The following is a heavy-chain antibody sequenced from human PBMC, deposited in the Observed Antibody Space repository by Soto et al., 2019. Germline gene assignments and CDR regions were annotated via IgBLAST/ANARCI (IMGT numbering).Heavy chain of an antibody. V-gene: IGHV3-72*01. Sequence: EVQLVESGGGLVQPGGSLGLSCAASGFALSDHYMDWFRQAPGKGLEWVGRIRNKANSYTTEYAASVKGRFTISRDDSKDSLYLQMNSLKTEDTAVYYCARAPQRVNKCHVRGQGTTVTVSS. CDR3: ARAPQRVNKCHV. CDR1: GFALSDHY. J-gene: IGHJ6*02. CDR2: IRNKANSYTT. D-gene: IGHD3-10*01.